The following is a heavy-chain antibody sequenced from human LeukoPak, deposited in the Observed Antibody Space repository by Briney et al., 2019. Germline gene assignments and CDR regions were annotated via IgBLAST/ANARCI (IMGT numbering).Heavy chain of an antibody. CDR3: AREATVGATSAFDI. CDR2: ISYDGSNK. D-gene: IGHD1-26*01. V-gene: IGHV3-30-3*01. Sequence: GGSLRLSCAASEFTFSSYAMHWVRQAPGRGLEWVAVISYDGSNKYYADSVKGRFTISRDNSKNTLYLQMNSLRAEDTAVYYCAREATVGATSAFDIWGQGTMVTVSS. J-gene: IGHJ3*02. CDR1: EFTFSSYA.